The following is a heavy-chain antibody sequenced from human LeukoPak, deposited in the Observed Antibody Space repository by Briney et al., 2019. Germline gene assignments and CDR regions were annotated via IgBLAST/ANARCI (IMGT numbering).Heavy chain of an antibody. V-gene: IGHV1-8*01. Sequence: ASVKVSCKASGYTFTSYDINWVRQATGQGLEWMGWMNPNSGNTGYAQKFQGRVTMTRNTSISTAYMELSSLRSEDTAVYYCARTILSVVAATYYHYYYRDVWGKGPRVTISS. J-gene: IGHJ6*03. D-gene: IGHD2-15*01. CDR1: GYTFTSYD. CDR3: ARTILSVVAATYYHYYYRDV. CDR2: MNPNSGNT.